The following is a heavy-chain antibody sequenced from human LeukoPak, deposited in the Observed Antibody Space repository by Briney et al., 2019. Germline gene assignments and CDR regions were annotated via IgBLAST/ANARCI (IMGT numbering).Heavy chain of an antibody. D-gene: IGHD7-27*01. J-gene: IGHJ4*02. CDR3: ARQNWDLALDY. Sequence: GESLKISCKGSGHSFTSYWIGWVRQMPGKGLEWMGIIYPGDSDARYSPSFQGQVTISADKSISTAYLQWSSLKASDTAMYYCARQNWDLALDYWGQGTLVTVSS. CDR1: GHSFTSYW. V-gene: IGHV5-51*01. CDR2: IYPGDSDA.